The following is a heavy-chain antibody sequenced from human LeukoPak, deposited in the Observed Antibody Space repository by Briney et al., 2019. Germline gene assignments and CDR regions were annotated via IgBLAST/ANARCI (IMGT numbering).Heavy chain of an antibody. D-gene: IGHD2-2*01. V-gene: IGHV1-69*13. CDR2: IIPIFGTA. Sequence: SVKVSCKASGGTFSSYAISWVRQAPGQGLEWMGGIIPIFGTANYAQKFQGRVTITADESTSTAYMELSSLRSEDTAVYYCASENIVVVPAARNPRGVRYYMDVWGKGTTVTVSS. CDR1: GGTFSSYA. CDR3: ASENIVVVPAARNPRGVRYYMDV. J-gene: IGHJ6*03.